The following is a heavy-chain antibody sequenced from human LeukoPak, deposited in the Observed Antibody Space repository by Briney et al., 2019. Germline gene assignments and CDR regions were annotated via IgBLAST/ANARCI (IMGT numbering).Heavy chain of an antibody. CDR3: AKGTGNYYDSSGSSPDY. CDR1: GFTFSSYA. D-gene: IGHD3-22*01. CDR2: ISGSGGST. J-gene: IGHJ4*02. V-gene: IGHV3-23*01. Sequence: GGSLRLSCAASGFTFSSYAMSWVRQAPGKGLEWVSAISGSGGSTYYADSVKGRFTISRDNSKNTLYLQMNSLRAEDTAVYYCAKGTGNYYDSSGSSPDYWGQGTLVTVSS.